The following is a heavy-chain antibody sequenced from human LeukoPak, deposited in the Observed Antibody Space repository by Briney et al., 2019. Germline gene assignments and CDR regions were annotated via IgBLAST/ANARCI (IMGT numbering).Heavy chain of an antibody. J-gene: IGHJ5*02. D-gene: IGHD3-10*01. CDR3: AGGEYFGSGGFDP. V-gene: IGHV1-8*01. Sequence: ASAKVSCKASGYNFTSYEFKWGPQAPGQGLEWMGWMNPNSGNAGSAPKFQGRLTMTRDTSISTAYMELSSLTSEDTAVYYCAGGEYFGSGGFDPWGQGTLVTVSS. CDR2: MNPNSGNA. CDR1: GYNFTSYE.